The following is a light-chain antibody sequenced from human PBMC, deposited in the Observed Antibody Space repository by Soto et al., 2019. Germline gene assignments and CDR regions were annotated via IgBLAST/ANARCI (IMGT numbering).Light chain of an antibody. CDR1: GSDY. V-gene: IGLV2-8*01. Sequence: QSALTQPPSASGSPGQSVTISCTGTGSDYVSWYQQHPGKAPKLMIFEVSKRPSGVPDRFSGSKSGNTASLTVSGLQAEDEADYYCRSYAGDNNFMFGGGTKVTVL. J-gene: IGLJ3*02. CDR3: RSYAGDNNFM. CDR2: EVS.